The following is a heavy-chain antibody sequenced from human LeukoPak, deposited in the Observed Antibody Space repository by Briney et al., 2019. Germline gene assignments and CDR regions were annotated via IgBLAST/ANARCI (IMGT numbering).Heavy chain of an antibody. CDR3: ARDNTPDPYYYYGMDV. Sequence: SETLSLTCTVSGGSISSYYWGWIRQPPGKGLEWIGSIYYSGSTYYNPSLKSRVTISVDTSKNQFSLKLSSVTAADTAVYYCARDNTPDPYYYYGMDVWGQGTTVTVSS. CDR2: IYYSGST. D-gene: IGHD1-14*01. V-gene: IGHV4-39*01. J-gene: IGHJ6*02. CDR1: GGSISSYY.